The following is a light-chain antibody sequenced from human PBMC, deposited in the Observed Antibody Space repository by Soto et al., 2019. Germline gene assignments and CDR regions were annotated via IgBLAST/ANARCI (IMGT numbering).Light chain of an antibody. CDR3: QQSYSTLWT. Sequence: DIQMAPSPCTLSASVGDKVTITWRARQSISSWVAWYQQKPGKAPKLLIYAASSLQSGVPSRFSGSGSGTDFTLTISSLQPEDFATYYCQQSYSTLWTFGQGTKVDLK. V-gene: IGKV1-39*01. CDR2: AAS. CDR1: QSISSW. J-gene: IGKJ1*01.